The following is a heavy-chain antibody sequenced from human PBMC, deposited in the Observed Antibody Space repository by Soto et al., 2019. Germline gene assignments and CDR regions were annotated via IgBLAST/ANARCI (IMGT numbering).Heavy chain of an antibody. CDR1: GGSISSYY. Sequence: SETLSLSCTVSGGSISSYYWSWIRQPPGKGLEWIGYIYYSGSTNYNPSLKSRVTISVDTSKNQFSLKLSSVTAADTAVYYCARSYGSGSSRYYYYMDVWGKGTTVTVSS. V-gene: IGHV4-59*01. CDR3: ARSYGSGSSRYYYYMDV. CDR2: IYYSGST. D-gene: IGHD3-10*01. J-gene: IGHJ6*03.